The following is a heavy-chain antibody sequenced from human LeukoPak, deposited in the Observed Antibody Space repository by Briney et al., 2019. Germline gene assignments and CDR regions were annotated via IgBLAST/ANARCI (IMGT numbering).Heavy chain of an antibody. CDR1: GFTFSSYA. V-gene: IGHV3-23*01. J-gene: IGHJ4*02. D-gene: IGHD1-26*01. CDR2: ISGSGGST. CDR3: AKDCCEGELVFGY. Sequence: GGSLRLSCAASGFTFSSYAMSWVRQAPGEGLEWVSAISGSGGSTYYADSVKGRFTISRDNSKNTLYLQMNSLRAEDTAVYYCAKDCCEGELVFGYWGQGTLVTVSS.